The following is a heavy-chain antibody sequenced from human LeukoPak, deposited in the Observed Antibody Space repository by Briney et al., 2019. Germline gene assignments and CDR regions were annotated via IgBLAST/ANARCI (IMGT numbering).Heavy chain of an antibody. CDR3: ARDSSVGADY. D-gene: IGHD1-26*01. CDR1: GGSISSGSYY. J-gene: IGHJ4*02. CDR2: IYTSGSP. V-gene: IGHV4-61*02. Sequence: SQTLSLTCTVSGGSISSGSYYWSWIRQPAGKGLEWIGRIYTSGSPNYNPSLKSRVTISADTSKNQYSLKLSSVTAADTAVYYCARDSSVGADYWGQGTLVTVSS.